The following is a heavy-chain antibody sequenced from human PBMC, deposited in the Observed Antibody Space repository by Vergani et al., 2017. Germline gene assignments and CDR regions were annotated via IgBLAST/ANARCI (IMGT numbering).Heavy chain of an antibody. CDR1: GGSISSGSYY. Sequence: QVQLQESGPGLVRPSQTLSLTCPFSGGSISSGSYYWSWFRQPAGKGLEWIGRFYTGGGTSYNPSLKSRVTISVDTSKNQFSLQLSSVTAADTAVYYCARDPLYSTTWPFLLLDMDVWGQGTTVTVSS. CDR2: FYTGGGT. J-gene: IGHJ6*02. CDR3: ARDPLYSTTWPFLLLDMDV. V-gene: IGHV4-61*02. D-gene: IGHD6-13*01.